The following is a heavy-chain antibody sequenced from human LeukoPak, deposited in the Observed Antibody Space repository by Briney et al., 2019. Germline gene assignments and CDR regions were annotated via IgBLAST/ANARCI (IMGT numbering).Heavy chain of an antibody. CDR3: AKDPTPLGFSVFFDY. Sequence: PGGSLRLSCAASGFTVSSNYMSWVRQAPGKGLEWVSVIYSGGSTYYADSVKGRFTISRDNSKNTLYLQMNSLRAEDTAVYYCAKDPTPLGFSVFFDYWGQGTLVTVSS. D-gene: IGHD7-27*01. CDR2: IYSGGST. CDR1: GFTVSSNY. V-gene: IGHV3-66*02. J-gene: IGHJ4*02.